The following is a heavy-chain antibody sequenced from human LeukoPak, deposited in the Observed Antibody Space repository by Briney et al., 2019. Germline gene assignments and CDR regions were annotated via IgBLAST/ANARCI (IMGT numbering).Heavy chain of an antibody. Sequence: GGSLRLSCAASGFTFSTYAMHWVRQAPGKGLEWVASILYDGNNKYGADSVKGRFTISRDNSKNTLYLQMNSLRPEDTAVYYCAKGKFTSGGLDYWGQGTPVTVSS. CDR3: AKGKFTSGGLDY. D-gene: IGHD6-19*01. V-gene: IGHV3-30*02. CDR1: GFTFSTYA. CDR2: ILYDGNNK. J-gene: IGHJ4*02.